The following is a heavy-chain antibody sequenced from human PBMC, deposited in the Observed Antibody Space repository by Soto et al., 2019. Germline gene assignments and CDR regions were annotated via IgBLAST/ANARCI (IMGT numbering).Heavy chain of an antibody. CDR1: SGSVSSLNW. D-gene: IGHD3-16*01. J-gene: IGHJ4*02. CDR2: IFHNGTT. CDR3: ARGGLTWGEY. Sequence: QLQLQESGPGLVKPSGTLSLTCAVSSGSVSSLNWWSWVRQSPGKGLEWIGEIFHNGTTNYNPSLKSRVTISIDKSKNQFSLNLSSVTAADTAVYYCARGGLTWGEYWGQGALVTVCS. V-gene: IGHV4-4*02.